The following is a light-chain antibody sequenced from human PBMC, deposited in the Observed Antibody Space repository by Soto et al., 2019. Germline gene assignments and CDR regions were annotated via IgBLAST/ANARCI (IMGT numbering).Light chain of an antibody. CDR1: QSVGTN. CDR2: GAS. J-gene: IGKJ1*01. Sequence: EIVMTQSPATLSVSPGERATLSCRASQSVGTNLAWYQLKPGQAPRLPIYGASTRATGIPARFSGSGSGTEFTLTISSLQSEDFAVYYCQQYNNWPWTFGQGTKVEIK. CDR3: QQYNNWPWT. V-gene: IGKV3-15*01.